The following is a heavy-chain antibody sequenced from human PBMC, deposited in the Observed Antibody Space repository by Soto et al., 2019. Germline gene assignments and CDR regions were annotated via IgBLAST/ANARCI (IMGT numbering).Heavy chain of an antibody. J-gene: IGHJ5*01. Sequence: PSETLSLTCAVSGVSIHNSHSFWAWIRQPPGKGLEFIGSVYCSGGANYNPSLKSRVTISVDPSKNQFSLTLKYVTATDTAFYYCGRVIEGATRHTDFDSRGQGTLVTVSS. CDR1: GVSIHNSHSF. D-gene: IGHD3-22*01. CDR3: GRVIEGATRHTDFDS. V-gene: IGHV4-39*02. CDR2: VYCSGGA.